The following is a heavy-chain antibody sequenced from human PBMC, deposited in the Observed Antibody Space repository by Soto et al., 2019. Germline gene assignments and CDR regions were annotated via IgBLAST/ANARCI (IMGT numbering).Heavy chain of an antibody. Sequence: SQTLSLTCVISGDSVSSNSAAWNWIRQSPSRGLEWLGRTYYRSKWYNDYAVSVKSRITINPDTSKNQFSLQPNSVTPEDTAVYYCARDPRFGYCTNGVCYTGRFDPWGQGTLVTVSS. V-gene: IGHV6-1*01. CDR1: GDSVSSNSAA. D-gene: IGHD2-8*01. J-gene: IGHJ5*02. CDR3: ARDPRFGYCTNGVCYTGRFDP. CDR2: TYYRSKWYN.